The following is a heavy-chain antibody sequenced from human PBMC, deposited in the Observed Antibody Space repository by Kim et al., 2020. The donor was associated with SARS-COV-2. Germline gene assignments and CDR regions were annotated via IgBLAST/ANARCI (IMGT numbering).Heavy chain of an antibody. Sequence: YIYDAESVKGRFIISRDNAKSSLYLQMNSLRPEDTAVYYCARDHSSGYGGYWGQGTLVTVSS. V-gene: IGHV3-21*01. J-gene: IGHJ4*02. CDR3: ARDHSSGYGGY. CDR2: YI. D-gene: IGHD5-12*01.